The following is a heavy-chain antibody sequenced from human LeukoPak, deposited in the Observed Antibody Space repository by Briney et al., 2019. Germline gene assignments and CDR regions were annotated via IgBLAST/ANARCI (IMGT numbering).Heavy chain of an antibody. Sequence: SETLSLTCAVPGYSISSGYYWGWIRQPPGKGLEWIGSIYHSGSTYYNPSLESRVTISVDTSKNQFSLKLSSVTAADTAVYYCARLRNWGPGSLFDYWGQGTLVTVSS. J-gene: IGHJ4*02. V-gene: IGHV4-38-2*01. CDR1: GYSISSGYY. CDR2: IYHSGST. CDR3: ARLRNWGPGSLFDY. D-gene: IGHD7-27*01.